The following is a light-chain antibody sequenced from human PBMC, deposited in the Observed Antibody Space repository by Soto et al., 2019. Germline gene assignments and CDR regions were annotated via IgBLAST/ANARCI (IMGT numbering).Light chain of an antibody. CDR2: GAS. Sequence: EIVMTQSPATLSVSPGERATLSCRASQSVSSNLAWYQQKPGQAPRLLIYGASTRATGIPARFSGSGSGTEFTLTISSLQSEDFAVYYCRQYNNWPRAWTFGQGTKVEIK. CDR3: RQYNNWPRAWT. J-gene: IGKJ1*01. V-gene: IGKV3-15*01. CDR1: QSVSSN.